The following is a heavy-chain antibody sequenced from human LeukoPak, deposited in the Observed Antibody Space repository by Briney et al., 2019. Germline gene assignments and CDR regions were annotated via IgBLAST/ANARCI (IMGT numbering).Heavy chain of an antibody. CDR1: GYTFTSYA. CDR2: INAGNGNT. CDR3: ARAHHYYDSSGYYGMDV. D-gene: IGHD3-22*01. Sequence: ASVKVSFKASGYTFTSYAMHWVRQAPGQRLEWMGWINAGNGNTKYSQKFQGRVTITRDTSASTAYMELSSLRSEDTAVYYCARAHHYYDSSGYYGMDVWGQGTTVTVSS. J-gene: IGHJ6*02. V-gene: IGHV1-3*01.